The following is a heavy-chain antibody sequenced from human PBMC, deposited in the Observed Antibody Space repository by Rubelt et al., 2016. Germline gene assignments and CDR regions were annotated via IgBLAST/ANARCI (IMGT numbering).Heavy chain of an antibody. CDR3: VMSLFHEGPLDY. Sequence: QVQLQQWGAGLLKPSETLSLTCAVYGGSFSGNYWSWIRQPPGKGLEWIGSIYPTGNTYYSPSLKSRVAISVDTSRNQFSLEWTPVVDADTAVYYCVMSLFHEGPLDYWSQGTPVTVSS. V-gene: IGHV4-34*01. CDR1: GGSFSGNY. J-gene: IGHJ4*02. D-gene: IGHD2-21*01. CDR2: IYPTGNT.